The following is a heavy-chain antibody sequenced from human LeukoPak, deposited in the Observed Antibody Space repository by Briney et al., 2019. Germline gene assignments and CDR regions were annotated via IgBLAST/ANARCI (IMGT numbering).Heavy chain of an antibody. Sequence: PSETLSLTCAVYGGSFSGYYWSWIRQPPGKGLEWIGEINHSGSTNYNPSLKSRVTISVDTSKNQFSLKLSSVTAADTAVYYCARKGCTNGVPCWIGGWFDPWGQGTLVTVSS. CDR3: ARKGCTNGVPCWIGGWFDP. V-gene: IGHV4-34*01. D-gene: IGHD2-8*01. CDR2: INHSGST. J-gene: IGHJ5*02. CDR1: GGSFSGYY.